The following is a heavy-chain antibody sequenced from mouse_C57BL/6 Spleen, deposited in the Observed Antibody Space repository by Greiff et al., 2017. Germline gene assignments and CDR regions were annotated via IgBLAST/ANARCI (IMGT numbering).Heavy chain of an antibody. Sequence: VQLQQSGAELVKPGASVKISCKASGYAFSSYWMNWVKQRPGKGLEWIGQLYPGDGDTNYNGKFKGKATLTADKSSSTADMQLSSLTSEDSSVSFCARATMITTAHYFDYWGQGTTLTVSS. CDR3: ARATMITTAHYFDY. V-gene: IGHV1-80*01. CDR2: LYPGDGDT. D-gene: IGHD2-4*01. J-gene: IGHJ2*01. CDR1: GYAFSSYW.